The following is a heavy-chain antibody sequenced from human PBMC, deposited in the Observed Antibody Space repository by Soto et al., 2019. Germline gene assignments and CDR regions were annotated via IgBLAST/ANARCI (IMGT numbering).Heavy chain of an antibody. CDR1: GYTFSTSG. Sequence: HVQLVQSGAEVRKPGASVKVSCKASGYTFSTSGMSWLRQAPGQGLEWMGWISTYNGDTNDAPKFQDRVTMTSDTSTSSVYIELRSLTSDDTALYYCARAGAALYYYYGMDVWGQGTRVTVSS. V-gene: IGHV1-18*01. CDR2: ISTYNGDT. J-gene: IGHJ6*02. D-gene: IGHD6-19*01. CDR3: ARAGAALYYYYGMDV.